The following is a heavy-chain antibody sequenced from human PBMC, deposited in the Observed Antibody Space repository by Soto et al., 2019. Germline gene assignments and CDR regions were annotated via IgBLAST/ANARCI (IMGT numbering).Heavy chain of an antibody. Sequence: EVNLVEPGGGLVQPGGSLRLSCAASGFTFSNSDMHWVRQSAGKGLEWLSGIGTVGDAYYPPSVRGRFTISRENAKNSLYLQMHGLRAEDTAVYFCARGTGAQLMYFDLWGRGTLVTVSS. J-gene: IGHJ2*01. V-gene: IGHV3-13*01. D-gene: IGHD7-27*01. CDR2: IGTVGDA. CDR3: ARGTGAQLMYFDL. CDR1: GFTFSNSD.